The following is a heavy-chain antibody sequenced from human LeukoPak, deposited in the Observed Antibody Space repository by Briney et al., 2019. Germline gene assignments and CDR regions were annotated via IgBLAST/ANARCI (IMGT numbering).Heavy chain of an antibody. CDR2: IYYSGST. Sequence: SETLSLTCTVSGGSISSYYWSWIRQPPGKGLEWIGYIYYSGSTNYDPSLKSRVTISVDTSKNQFSLKLSSVTAADTAVYYCAARRLPNRDYWGQGTLVTVSS. D-gene: IGHD5-18*01. CDR1: GGSISSYY. V-gene: IGHV4-59*08. CDR3: AARRLPNRDY. J-gene: IGHJ4*02.